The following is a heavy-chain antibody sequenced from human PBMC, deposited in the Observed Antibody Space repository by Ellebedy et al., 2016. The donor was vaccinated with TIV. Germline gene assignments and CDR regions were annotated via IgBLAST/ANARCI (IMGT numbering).Heavy chain of an antibody. CDR1: GFTFTNYA. J-gene: IGHJ3*02. V-gene: IGHV3-23*01. D-gene: IGHD6-6*01. CDR3: AKVGGKGAARLAFDI. Sequence: GESLKISXAASGFTFTNYAMTWVRQAPGKGLEWVSGISGSGGNTYYADSVKGRFTISRDKSKNTLYLQMNSLRAEDTAVYYCAKVGGKGAARLAFDIWGQGTMVTVSS. CDR2: ISGSGGNT.